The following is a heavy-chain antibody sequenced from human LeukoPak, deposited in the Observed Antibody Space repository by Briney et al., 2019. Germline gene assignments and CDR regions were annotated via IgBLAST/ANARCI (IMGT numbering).Heavy chain of an antibody. D-gene: IGHD2-15*01. CDR1: GFSTSRYK. CDR2: ISRGSTTI. V-gene: IGHV3-48*01. CDR3: AISSSYNYFDY. Sequence: PRGSVTLSCTASGFSTSRYKAIWVRDAPGMGREWNSYISRGSTTIYSADSLKGRFTISRDNAKNSLYLEMNSLRAEDTAVYYCAISSSYNYFDYWGQGTLVTVSS. J-gene: IGHJ4*02.